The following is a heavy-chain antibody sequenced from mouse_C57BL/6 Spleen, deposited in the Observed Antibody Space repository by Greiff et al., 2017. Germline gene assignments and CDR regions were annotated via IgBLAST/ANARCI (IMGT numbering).Heavy chain of an antibody. CDR2: IDPSDSYT. D-gene: IGHD3-2*02. V-gene: IGHV1-50*01. J-gene: IGHJ3*01. CDR1: GYTFTSYW. CDR3: GAAQATFFFAY. Sequence: VQLQQPGAELVKPGASVKLSCKASGYTFTSYWMQWVKQRPGQGLVWIGEIDPSDSYTNYNQKFKGKATLTVDTSSSTAYMQLSSLTSEDSAVYYCGAAQATFFFAYGGQGTLVTVSA.